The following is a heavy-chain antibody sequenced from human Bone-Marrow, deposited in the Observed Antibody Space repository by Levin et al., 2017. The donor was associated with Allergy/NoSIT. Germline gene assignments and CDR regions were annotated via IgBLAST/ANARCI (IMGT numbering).Heavy chain of an antibody. CDR1: GFTFSNYG. D-gene: IGHD2-15*01. CDR2: IWFDGGNK. Sequence: PGGSLRLSCAASGFTFSNYGMHWVRQAPGKGLEWVAVIWFDGGNKHYADSVKGRVTISRDNSKNTLYLQMNSLRAEDTAVYFCARVYRPHCSCANCYGPSDYWGQGSLVTVSS. V-gene: IGHV3-33*01. CDR3: ARVYRPHCSCANCYGPSDY. J-gene: IGHJ4*02.